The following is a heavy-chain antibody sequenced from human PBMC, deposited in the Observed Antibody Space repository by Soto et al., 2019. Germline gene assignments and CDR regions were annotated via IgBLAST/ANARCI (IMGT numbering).Heavy chain of an antibody. CDR1: GGSISSYY. Sequence: SETLSLTCTVSGGSISSYYWSWIRQPPGKGLEWIGYIYYSGSTNYNPSLKSRVTISVDTSKNQFSLKLSSVTAADTAVYYCARVITMVRGVPRNNWFDPWGQGTLVTVSS. J-gene: IGHJ5*02. D-gene: IGHD3-10*01. V-gene: IGHV4-59*01. CDR3: ARVITMVRGVPRNNWFDP. CDR2: IYYSGST.